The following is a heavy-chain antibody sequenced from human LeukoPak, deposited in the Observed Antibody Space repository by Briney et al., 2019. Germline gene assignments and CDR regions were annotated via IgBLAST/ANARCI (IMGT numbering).Heavy chain of an antibody. V-gene: IGHV3-23*01. CDR2: ISGSGGST. Sequence: GGSLRLSCAASGFTLSSYAMSWVRQAPGKGLEWVSAISGSGGSTYYADSVKGRFTISRDNSKNTLYLQMNSLRAEDTAVYYCAKSDCSGGSCYENYWGQGTLVTVSS. CDR1: GFTLSSYA. J-gene: IGHJ4*02. CDR3: AKSDCSGGSCYENY. D-gene: IGHD2-15*01.